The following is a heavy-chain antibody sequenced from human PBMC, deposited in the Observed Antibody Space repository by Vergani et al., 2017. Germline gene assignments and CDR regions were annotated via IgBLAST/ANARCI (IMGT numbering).Heavy chain of an antibody. Sequence: EVQLLESGGGLVQPGGSLRLSCAASGFTFSSYAMSWVRQAPGKGLEWVSAISGSGGSTYYADSVKGRFTISRDNSKNTMYLQMNSLRAADTAVYYCAKIVVVVAATRDDYWGQGTLVTLSS. D-gene: IGHD2-15*01. V-gene: IGHV3-23*01. CDR3: AKIVVVVAATRDDY. CDR1: GFTFSSYA. J-gene: IGHJ4*02. CDR2: ISGSGGST.